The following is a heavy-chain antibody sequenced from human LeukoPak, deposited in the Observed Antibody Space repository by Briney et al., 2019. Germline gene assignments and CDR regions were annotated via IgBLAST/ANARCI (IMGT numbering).Heavy chain of an antibody. CDR1: GASINGYY. Sequence: SETLSLTCSVSGASINGYYWSRIRQPPGKGLEWIAYVRDNGENNYNPSLKSRVAISVDTANNQISLRLNFVSAADTAVYYCARQPINTAAFDIWGLGTMVTVSS. V-gene: IGHV4-59*08. CDR3: ARQPINTAAFDI. D-gene: IGHD5-18*01. J-gene: IGHJ3*02. CDR2: VRDNGEN.